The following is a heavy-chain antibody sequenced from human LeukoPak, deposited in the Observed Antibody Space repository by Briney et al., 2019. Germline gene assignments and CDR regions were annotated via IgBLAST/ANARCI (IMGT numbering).Heavy chain of an antibody. CDR3: ARPYYYDSRIDP. CDR1: GGSISSGDYY. CDR2: MYYSGTT. J-gene: IGHJ5*02. V-gene: IGHV4-30-4*01. D-gene: IGHD3-22*01. Sequence: SQTLSLTCTVSGGSISSGDYYWSWIRQPPGKGLEWIAYMYYSGTTYYTTSLKSRVTMSADTSKNQLSPKLSSVTDADTAVYYCARPYYYDSRIDPWGQGILVTVSS.